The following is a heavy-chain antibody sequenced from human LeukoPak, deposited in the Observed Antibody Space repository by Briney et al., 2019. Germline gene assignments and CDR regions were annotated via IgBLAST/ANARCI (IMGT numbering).Heavy chain of an antibody. CDR1: GGSISSYY. Sequence: SETLSLTCTVSGGSISSYYWSWIRQPPGKGLEWIGYIYYSGSTNYNPSLKSRVTISVDTSKNQFSLKLSSVTAANTAVYYCARVGEAVAFFDYWGQGTLVTVSS. D-gene: IGHD6-19*01. CDR3: ARVGEAVAFFDY. V-gene: IGHV4-59*08. J-gene: IGHJ4*02. CDR2: IYYSGST.